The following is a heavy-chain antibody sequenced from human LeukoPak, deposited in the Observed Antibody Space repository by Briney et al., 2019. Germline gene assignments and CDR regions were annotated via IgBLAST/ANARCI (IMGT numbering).Heavy chain of an antibody. Sequence: GGSLRLSCAASGFTFSSYAMSWVRQAPGKGLEWVSAISGSGGSTYYADSVRGRFTISRDNSKNTLYLQMNSLRAEDTAVYYCAIAVASPIVDYWGQGTLVTVSS. V-gene: IGHV3-23*01. J-gene: IGHJ4*02. CDR1: GFTFSSYA. CDR3: AIAVASPIVDY. D-gene: IGHD6-19*01. CDR2: ISGSGGST.